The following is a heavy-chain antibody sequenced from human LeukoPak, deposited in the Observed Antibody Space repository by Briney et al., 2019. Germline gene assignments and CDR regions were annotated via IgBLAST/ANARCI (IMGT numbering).Heavy chain of an antibody. V-gene: IGHV4-4*07. CDR2: IYSSGST. J-gene: IGHJ4*02. CDR1: GVSISRYY. D-gene: IGHD3-3*01. Sequence: SETLSLTCTVSGVSISRYYWSWIRQPAGKGLEWIGRIYSSGSTTYNPSLKSRVTMSIDTSKSQFSLKVRYVTAADTAVYYCARGLNDSWTGENYWGQGTLVTVSS. CDR3: ARGLNDSWTGENY.